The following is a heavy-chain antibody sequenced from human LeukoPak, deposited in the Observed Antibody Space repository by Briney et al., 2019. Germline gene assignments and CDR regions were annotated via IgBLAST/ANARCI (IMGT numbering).Heavy chain of an antibody. CDR3: ARGRYCSGNRCSFFDY. Sequence: GGSLRLSCAASGFTFSTYWVNWVRQAPGKGLEWVANIKQDGGEKYYVDSVKGRFTISRDNAKNSLYLQMNSLRAEDTAVYYCARGRYCSGNRCSFFDYWGQGTLVTVSS. D-gene: IGHD2-15*01. V-gene: IGHV3-7*01. CDR2: IKQDGGEK. CDR1: GFTFSTYW. J-gene: IGHJ4*02.